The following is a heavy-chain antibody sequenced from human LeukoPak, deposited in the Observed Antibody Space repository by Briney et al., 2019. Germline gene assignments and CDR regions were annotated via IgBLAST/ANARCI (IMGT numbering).Heavy chain of an antibody. CDR1: GGTFSSYA. D-gene: IGHD3-3*01. J-gene: IGHJ4*02. Sequence: ASVKVSCKASGGTFSSYAISWVRQAPGQGLEWMGGIIPIFGTANYAQKFQGRVTITADESTSTAYMELSSLRSEDTAVYYCATGFWSGHYSGRVRYWGQGTLVTVSS. CDR3: ATGFWSGHYSGRVRY. V-gene: IGHV1-69*01. CDR2: IIPIFGTA.